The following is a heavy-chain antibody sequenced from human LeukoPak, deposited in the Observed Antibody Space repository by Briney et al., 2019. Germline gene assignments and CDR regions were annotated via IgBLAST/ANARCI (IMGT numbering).Heavy chain of an antibody. Sequence: GGSLRLSCAASGFSVSNYYMSWVRQPPGKGLEWVSVMYTGGGRYYGDSVKGRFTISRDNSKNTVFLRMNSLRVEDTALYYCTRGQSYCGADCYSDWGQGTLVTVSS. J-gene: IGHJ4*02. D-gene: IGHD2-21*02. CDR1: GFSVSNYY. V-gene: IGHV3-66*01. CDR3: TRGQSYCGADCYSD. CDR2: MYTGGGR.